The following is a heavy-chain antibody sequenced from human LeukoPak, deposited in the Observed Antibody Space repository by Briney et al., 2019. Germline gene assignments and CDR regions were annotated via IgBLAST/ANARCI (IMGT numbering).Heavy chain of an antibody. V-gene: IGHV3-48*03. CDR1: GFTFSSYE. CDR2: ISSGGGGI. CDR3: ARDGASHPSIYYFDY. D-gene: IGHD4-17*01. J-gene: IGHJ4*02. Sequence: PGGSLRLSCAASGFTFSSYEMNWVRQAPGKGLEWVSYISSGGGGIFYGDSVKGRFTISRDNAKNSLHLQMNCLRAEDTAVYYCARDGASHPSIYYFDYWGQGTLVTVSS.